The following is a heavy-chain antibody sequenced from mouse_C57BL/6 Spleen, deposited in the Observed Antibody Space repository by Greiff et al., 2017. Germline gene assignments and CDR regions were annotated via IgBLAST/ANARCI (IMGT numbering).Heavy chain of an antibody. D-gene: IGHD2-2*01. CDR1: GFNFKNTY. J-gene: IGHJ4*01. CDR2: IDPANGNT. Sequence: VQLQQSVAELVRPGASVKLSCTASGFNFKNTYMHWVKQRPEQGLEWIGRIDPANGNTKYAPKFQGKATITADTSSNTAYLQLSSLTSEDTAIYYCARTMNGYDDYYAIDYWGQGTSVTVSS. V-gene: IGHV14-3*01. CDR3: ARTMNGYDDYYAIDY.